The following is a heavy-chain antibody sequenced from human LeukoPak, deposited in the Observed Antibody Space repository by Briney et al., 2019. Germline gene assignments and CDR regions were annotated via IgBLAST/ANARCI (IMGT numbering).Heavy chain of an antibody. V-gene: IGHV1-2*02. CDR3: ARGSRTQQLVLNSFDI. Sequence: ASVKVSCKASAYTFTGYYMHWVRQAPGQGLEWMGWINPNSGGTNYAQKFQGRVTMTRDTSISTAYMELSRLRSDDTAVYYCARGSRTQQLVLNSFDIWGQGTMVTVSS. CDR1: AYTFTGYY. J-gene: IGHJ3*02. D-gene: IGHD6-13*01. CDR2: INPNSGGT.